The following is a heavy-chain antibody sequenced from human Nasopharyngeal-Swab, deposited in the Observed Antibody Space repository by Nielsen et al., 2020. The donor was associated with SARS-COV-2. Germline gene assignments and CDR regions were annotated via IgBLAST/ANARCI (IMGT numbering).Heavy chain of an antibody. CDR3: ASAPSIAVAAGYGMDV. J-gene: IGHJ6*02. CDR2: IWYDGSNK. V-gene: IGHV3-33*01. CDR1: GFTFSSYG. Sequence: GESLTISCAASGFTFSSYGMHWVRQAPGKGLEWVAVIWYDGSNKYYADSVKGRFTISRDNSKNTLYLQMDSLRAEDTAVYYCASAPSIAVAAGYGMDVWGQGTTVTVSS. D-gene: IGHD6-19*01.